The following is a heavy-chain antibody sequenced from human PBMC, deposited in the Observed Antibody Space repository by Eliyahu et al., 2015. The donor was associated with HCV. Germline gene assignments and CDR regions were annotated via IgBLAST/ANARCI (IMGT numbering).Heavy chain of an antibody. CDR3: AMILASAGWHFNL. V-gene: IGHV4-31*03. J-gene: IGHJ2*01. CDR2: IYYSGST. D-gene: IGHD6-13*01. Sequence: QVQLQESGPGLVKPSQTLSLTCTVSGGSISSGGYYWNWIRQHPGKGLEWIGYIYYSGSTYYNPSLKSRVNISVDTSKNQFSLKLSSVTAADTAVYYCAMILASAGWHFNLWGRGTLVTVSS. CDR1: GGSISSGGYY.